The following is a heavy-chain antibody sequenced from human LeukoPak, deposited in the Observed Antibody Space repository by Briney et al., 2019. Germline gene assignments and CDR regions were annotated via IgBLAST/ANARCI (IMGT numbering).Heavy chain of an antibody. V-gene: IGHV4-59*01. CDR2: NYYSGST. CDR1: GGSISDYY. Sequence: SESLSLTCTVSGGSISDYYWNWIRQPPGKGLEWIGYNYYSGSTTYNPPLKSRVTMSVDTAKNQFSLKLRSVTAADTAVYYCARGDFCSSTNCYLRPMDVWGKGTTVTVSS. J-gene: IGHJ6*03. CDR3: ARGDFCSSTNCYLRPMDV. D-gene: IGHD2-2*01.